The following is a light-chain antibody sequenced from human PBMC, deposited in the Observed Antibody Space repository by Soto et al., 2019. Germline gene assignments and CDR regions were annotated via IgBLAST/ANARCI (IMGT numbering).Light chain of an antibody. CDR2: GES. CDR3: QQYGSSPWT. J-gene: IGKJ1*01. V-gene: IGKV3-20*01. CDR1: QSVSSSY. Sequence: EIVLTQSPGTLSLSPGERATLSCRASQSVSSSYLAWYQQKPGQAPRLLIYGESNRATGIPDRFSGSGSGRDFALTISRLEPEDFAVYYCQQYGSSPWTFGQGTKVEIK.